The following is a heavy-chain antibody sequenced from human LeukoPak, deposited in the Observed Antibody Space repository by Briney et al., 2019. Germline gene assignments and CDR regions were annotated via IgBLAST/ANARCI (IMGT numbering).Heavy chain of an antibody. V-gene: IGHV4-4*07. CDR1: GASISSYY. J-gene: IGHJ4*02. D-gene: IGHD1-26*01. Sequence: SETLSLTCTVSGASISSYYWNWIRQPVGKGLEWIGRIYSSGNTNYNPSLKSRVTMSLDTSKNQFSLKLSSVTAADTAVYYCARDYSGSYYFDYWGQGTLVTVSS. CDR3: ARDYSGSYYFDY. CDR2: IYSSGNT.